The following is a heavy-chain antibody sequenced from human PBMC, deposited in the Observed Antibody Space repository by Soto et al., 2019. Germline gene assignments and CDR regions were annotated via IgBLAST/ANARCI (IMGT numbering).Heavy chain of an antibody. CDR3: AKGMYYYDSSGYRGYYFDY. CDR2: ISGSGGST. D-gene: IGHD3-22*01. V-gene: IGHV3-23*01. CDR1: GFTFSSYA. Sequence: GGSLRLSCAASGFTFSSYAMSWVRQAPGKGLEWVSAISGSGGSTYYADSVKGQLTISRDKSKNTLYLQMNSLRALDTAVYYCAKGMYYYDSSGYRGYYFDYWGQGTLVTVSS. J-gene: IGHJ4*02.